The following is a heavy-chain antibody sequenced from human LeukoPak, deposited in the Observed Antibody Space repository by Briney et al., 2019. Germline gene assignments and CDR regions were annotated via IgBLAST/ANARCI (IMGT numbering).Heavy chain of an antibody. CDR2: ISYSGGST. D-gene: IGHD6-19*01. Sequence: GGSLRLSCAASEFTFSSYGMSWVRQAPGEGLEWVSAISYSGGSTYYADSVKGRFTISRDNSKNTLYLQMNRLRAEDTAVYYCAKRTSSGWSYYFDYWGQGTLVTVSS. V-gene: IGHV3-23*01. CDR1: EFTFSSYG. CDR3: AKRTSSGWSYYFDY. J-gene: IGHJ4*02.